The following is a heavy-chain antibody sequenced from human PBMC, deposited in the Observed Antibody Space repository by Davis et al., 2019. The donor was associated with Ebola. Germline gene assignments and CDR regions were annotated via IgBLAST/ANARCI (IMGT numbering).Heavy chain of an antibody. D-gene: IGHD6-13*01. J-gene: IGHJ4*02. Sequence: PGGSLRLSCAASGFTVSSNYTSWVRQAPGKGLEWVSVIYSGGSTYYADSVKGRFTISRDNSKNTLYLQMNSLRAEDTAVYYCAKYSSRSTRGYWGQGTLVTVSS. CDR3: AKYSSRSTRGY. CDR1: GFTVSSNY. CDR2: IYSGGST. V-gene: IGHV3-66*01.